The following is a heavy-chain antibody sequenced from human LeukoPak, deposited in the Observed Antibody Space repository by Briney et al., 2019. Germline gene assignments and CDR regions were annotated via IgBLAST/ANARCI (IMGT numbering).Heavy chain of an antibody. CDR2: IDWDDNR. CDR1: GFSLSTSGMR. CDR3: ARLYSTGWYDY. V-gene: IGHV2-70*04. J-gene: IGHJ4*02. D-gene: IGHD6-19*01. Sequence: SGPALVKPTQTLTLTCTFSGFSLSTSGMRVSWIRQPPGKALEWLACIDWDDNRFYSTSLKTRLTISKDTSKNQVVLTMTNMDPVDTATYYCARLYSTGWYDYWGQGTLVTVSS.